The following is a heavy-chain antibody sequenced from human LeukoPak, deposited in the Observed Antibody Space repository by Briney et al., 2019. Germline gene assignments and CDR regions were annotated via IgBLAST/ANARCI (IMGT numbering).Heavy chain of an antibody. CDR3: ARGPGRGGQAFDI. V-gene: IGHV4-39*01. CDR1: GGSISSSNYY. Sequence: PSETLSLTCTVSGGSISSSNYYWGWIRQPPGKGLEWIGSIYYSGSTYYNPSLKSRVTMSVDTSKNQFSLKLSSVTAADTAVYYCARGPGRGGQAFDIWGQGTMVTVSS. CDR2: IYYSGST. D-gene: IGHD3-10*01. J-gene: IGHJ3*02.